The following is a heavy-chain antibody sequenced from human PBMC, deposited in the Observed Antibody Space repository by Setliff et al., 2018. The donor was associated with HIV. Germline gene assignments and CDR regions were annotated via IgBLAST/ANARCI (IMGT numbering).Heavy chain of an antibody. J-gene: IGHJ6*02. D-gene: IGHD1-26*01. CDR3: ARVSGGRPGNYYYAMDV. V-gene: IGHV1-3*04. CDR2: INTSNENT. CDR1: GYTFSQYA. Sequence: ASVKVSCKASGYTFSQYALHWVRQAPGQRLEWMSWINTSNENTRYSQKFQGRVSIIRDTSANTAYMELTNLRSDDSAIYYCARVSGGRPGNYYYAMDVWGQGTTVTVS.